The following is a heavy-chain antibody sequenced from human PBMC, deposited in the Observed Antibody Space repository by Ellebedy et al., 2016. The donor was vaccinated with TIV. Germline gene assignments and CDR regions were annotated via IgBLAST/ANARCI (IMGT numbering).Heavy chain of an antibody. J-gene: IGHJ4*02. D-gene: IGHD3-22*01. V-gene: IGHV1-46*04. Sequence: AASVKVSCKASGYTFTNYFVHWVRQAPGQGLEWMGIINPSGGSTTYAQKLQGRLTMTRDTYTSQVYMELSRLRSEETAVYYCARARSSGWLHTPDYWGQGLLVTVSS. CDR3: ARARSSGWLHTPDY. CDR2: INPSGGST. CDR1: GYTFTNYF.